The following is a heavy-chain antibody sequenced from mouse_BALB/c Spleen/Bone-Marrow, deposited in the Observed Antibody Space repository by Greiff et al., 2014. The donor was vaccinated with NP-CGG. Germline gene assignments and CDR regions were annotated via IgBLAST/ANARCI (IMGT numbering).Heavy chain of an antibody. V-gene: IGHV2-9*02. CDR2: MWAGGST. CDR1: GFSLTSYG. J-gene: IGHJ1*01. Sequence: QVQLKQSGPGLAAPSQSLSITCTVSGFSLTSYGVHWVRQPPGKGLEWLGVMWAGGSTNYNSALMSRLSISKDNSKSQVFLKMNSLQTDDTAMYYCARDPIYYDYDWYFDVWGAGTTVTVSS. CDR3: ARDPIYYDYDWYFDV. D-gene: IGHD2-4*01.